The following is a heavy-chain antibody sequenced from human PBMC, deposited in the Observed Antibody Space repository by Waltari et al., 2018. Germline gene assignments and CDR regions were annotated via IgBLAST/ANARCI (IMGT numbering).Heavy chain of an antibody. Sequence: EVQLVESGGGLFQPGGSLRLSCSGSGFAFTNHWMSWGRQAPGKGPEGVASIKQDGSEKYYVDSMKGRFTISRDNAKNSLSLQMDSLRAEDTAVYFCARGVTTVEYWGQGTLVTVSS. CDR3: ARGVTTVEY. D-gene: IGHD2-21*02. V-gene: IGHV3-7*04. CDR1: GFAFTNHW. J-gene: IGHJ4*02. CDR2: IKQDGSEK.